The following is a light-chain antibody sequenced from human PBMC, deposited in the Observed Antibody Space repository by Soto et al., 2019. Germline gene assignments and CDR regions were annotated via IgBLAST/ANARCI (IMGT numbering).Light chain of an antibody. Sequence: DIQMTQSPSSLSASVGDRVTITCRASQDISVYLAWYQQKPGKVPKLLIYRASTLQSGVPSRFSGSGSGTDFTLTISSLQPEDVATYYCQKFNTAPLTFGQGTRLEIK. CDR3: QKFNTAPLT. J-gene: IGKJ5*01. CDR2: RAS. CDR1: QDISVY. V-gene: IGKV1-27*01.